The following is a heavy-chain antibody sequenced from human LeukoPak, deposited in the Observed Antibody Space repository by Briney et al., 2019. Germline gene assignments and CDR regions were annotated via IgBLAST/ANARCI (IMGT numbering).Heavy chain of an antibody. CDR3: GGSGY. CDR1: GASISSSGYY. V-gene: IGHV4-31*03. D-gene: IGHD3-10*01. J-gene: IGHJ4*02. CDR2: MYYSGRT. Sequence: SETLSLTCTVSGASISSSGYYWTWIRQQPGKGLEWIGSMYYSGRTYYSPSLRSRPSISLDTSKNQFSLSLISVTAADTAVYYCGGSGYWGQGTLVTVSS.